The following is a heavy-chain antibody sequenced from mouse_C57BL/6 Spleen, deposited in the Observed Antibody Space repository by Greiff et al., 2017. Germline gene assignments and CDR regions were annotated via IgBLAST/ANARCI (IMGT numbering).Heavy chain of an antibody. CDR1: GFSLTSYG. J-gene: IGHJ1*03. D-gene: IGHD1-1*01. Sequence: QVQLQQSGPGLVQPSQSLSITCTVSGFSLTSYGVHWVRQSPGKGLEWLGVIWSGGSTDYNAAFISRLSISKDNSKSQVFFKMNSLQADDTAIYYCARMFGITTVPYWYFDVWGTGTTVTVSS. V-gene: IGHV2-2*01. CDR2: IWSGGST. CDR3: ARMFGITTVPYWYFDV.